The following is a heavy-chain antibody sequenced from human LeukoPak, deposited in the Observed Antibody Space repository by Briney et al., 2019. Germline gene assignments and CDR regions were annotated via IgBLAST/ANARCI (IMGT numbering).Heavy chain of an antibody. CDR3: ARSAASHYNDY. Sequence: ASVKVSCKASGYTFTSYYMHWVRQAPGQGLEWMGIINPSGGSTSYAQKFQGRVTMTRDMSTRTVYMELSSLRSEDTAVYYCARSAASHYNDYWGQGTLVTVSS. V-gene: IGHV1-46*01. CDR1: GYTFTSYY. J-gene: IGHJ4*02. CDR2: INPSGGST. D-gene: IGHD1-1*01.